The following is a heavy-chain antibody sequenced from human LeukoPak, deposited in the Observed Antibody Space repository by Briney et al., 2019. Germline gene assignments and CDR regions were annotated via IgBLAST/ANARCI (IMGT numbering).Heavy chain of an antibody. CDR3: ARGPRYSGTYS. Sequence: SVKVSCKASGGTFISYAISWVRQAPGQGLEWMGGISPIFGTANYAQKCQGRVTITTEESTSTAYMELSSLRSEDTAVYYCARGPRYSGTYSWGQGTLVTVSS. D-gene: IGHD1-26*01. V-gene: IGHV1-69*05. CDR2: ISPIFGTA. J-gene: IGHJ4*02. CDR1: GGTFISYA.